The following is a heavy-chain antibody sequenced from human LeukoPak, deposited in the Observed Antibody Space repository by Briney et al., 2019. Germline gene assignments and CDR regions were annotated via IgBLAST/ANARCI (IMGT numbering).Heavy chain of an antibody. Sequence: PGGSPRLSCAASGFTFSSYSMNWVRQAPGKGLEWVSYISSSSSTIYYADSVKGRFTISRDNAKNSLYLQMNSLRAEDTAVYYCARDIYYDSSGYYGSVYWGQGTLVTVSS. D-gene: IGHD3-22*01. CDR3: ARDIYYDSSGYYGSVY. J-gene: IGHJ4*02. CDR2: ISSSSSTI. CDR1: GFTFSSYS. V-gene: IGHV3-48*04.